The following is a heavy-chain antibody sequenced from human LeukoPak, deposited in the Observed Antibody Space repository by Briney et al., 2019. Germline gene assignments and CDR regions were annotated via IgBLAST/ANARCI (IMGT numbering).Heavy chain of an antibody. CDR2: ISGSGGST. D-gene: IGHD4-11*01. V-gene: IGHV3-23*01. CDR3: AKDEVSTVTTYYFDY. CDR1: GFTFSSYG. J-gene: IGHJ4*02. Sequence: AGGSLRLSCAASGFTFSSYGMSWVRQAPGKGLEWVSVISGSGGSTYYAASVKGRFTISRDNSKNTLYLQMNSLRAEDTAVYYCAKDEVSTVTTYYFDYWGQGTLVTVSS.